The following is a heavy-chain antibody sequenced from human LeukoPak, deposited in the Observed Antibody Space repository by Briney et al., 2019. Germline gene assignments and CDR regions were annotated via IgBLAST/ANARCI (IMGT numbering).Heavy chain of an antibody. D-gene: IGHD3-10*01. Sequence: QPGGSLRLSCAASGFTFSSYAMHWVRQAPGRGLEWVSGIRWNSGIIAYGDSVKGRFTISRDTATNSPYLQMNSLRAEDMALYYCVKGYFYGSDPTIDAFDIWGQGTMVTVSS. J-gene: IGHJ3*02. CDR1: GFTFSSYA. V-gene: IGHV3-9*03. CDR3: VKGYFYGSDPTIDAFDI. CDR2: IRWNSGII.